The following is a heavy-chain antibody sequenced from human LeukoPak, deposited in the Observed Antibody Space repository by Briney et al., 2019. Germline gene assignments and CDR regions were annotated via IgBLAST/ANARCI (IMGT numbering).Heavy chain of an antibody. V-gene: IGHV3-7*05. Sequence: GGSLRLSCAASGFSFSSYWMSWVRQAPGKGLKWVANIKQDGREKYYVDSVKGRFSISRDNAKNSLYLQMNSLRAEDAAVYYCAGQLGIPYYFDYWGQGTLVTVSS. J-gene: IGHJ4*02. CDR1: GFSFSSYW. CDR3: AGQLGIPYYFDY. CDR2: IKQDGREK. D-gene: IGHD3-16*01.